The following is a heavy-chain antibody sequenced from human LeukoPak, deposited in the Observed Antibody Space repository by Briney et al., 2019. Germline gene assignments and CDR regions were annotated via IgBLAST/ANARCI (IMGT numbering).Heavy chain of an antibody. CDR3: ARDRGGYSSSWYMGHYYYYMDV. Sequence: ASVKVSCKVSGYTLTELSMHWVRQAPGQGLEWMGWINPNSGDTNYAQKFQGRVTMTRDTSISTAYMELSRLRSDDTAVYYCARDRGGYSSSWYMGHYYYYMDVWGKGTTVTISS. D-gene: IGHD6-13*01. CDR2: INPNSGDT. V-gene: IGHV1-2*02. CDR1: GYTLTELS. J-gene: IGHJ6*03.